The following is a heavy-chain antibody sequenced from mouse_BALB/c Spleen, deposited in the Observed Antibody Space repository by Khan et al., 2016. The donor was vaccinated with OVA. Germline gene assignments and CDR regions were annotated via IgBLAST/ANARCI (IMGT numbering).Heavy chain of an antibody. CDR1: GYSITSEYA. J-gene: IGHJ3*01. CDR3: ARKGYYDYDPFPY. Sequence: SGPGLVKPSQSLSLTCTVTGYSITSEYAWNWIRQFPGNKLEWMGYINYSGNTRFNPSLKSRTSITRDTSKNQFFLQLNSVTTEDTATYYCARKGYYDYDPFPYWGQGTLVTVSA. D-gene: IGHD2-4*01. V-gene: IGHV3-2*02. CDR2: INYSGNT.